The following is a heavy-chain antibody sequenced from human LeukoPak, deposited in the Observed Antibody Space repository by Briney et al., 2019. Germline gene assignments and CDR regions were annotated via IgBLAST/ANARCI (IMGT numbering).Heavy chain of an antibody. D-gene: IGHD4-23*01. V-gene: IGHV4-38-2*02. CDR2: IYHSGST. CDR3: ARAATVVRYYYYYMDV. J-gene: IGHJ6*03. Sequence: ASETLSLTCTVSGYSISSGYYWGWIRQPPGKGLEWIGSIYHSGSTYYNPSLKSRVTISVDTSKNQFSLKLSSVTAADTAVYYCARAATVVRYYYYYMDVWGKGTTVTVSS. CDR1: GYSISSGYY.